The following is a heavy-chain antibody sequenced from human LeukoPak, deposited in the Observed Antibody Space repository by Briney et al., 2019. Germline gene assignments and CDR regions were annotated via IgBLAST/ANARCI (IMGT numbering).Heavy chain of an antibody. CDR2: IWYDGSNK. CDR1: GFTFSNYG. Sequence: PGRSLRLSCAASGFTFSNYGMHWVRQAPGKGLEWVAVIWYDGSNKYYADSVKGRFTISRDNSKNTLYLQMNSLRAEDTAVYYCARDQGSGWYVVDYWGQGTLVTVSS. CDR3: ARDQGSGWYVVDY. V-gene: IGHV3-33*08. D-gene: IGHD6-19*01. J-gene: IGHJ4*02.